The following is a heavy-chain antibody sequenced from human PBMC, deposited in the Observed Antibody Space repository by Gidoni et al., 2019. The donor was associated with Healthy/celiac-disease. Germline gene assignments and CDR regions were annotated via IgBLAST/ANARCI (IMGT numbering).Heavy chain of an antibody. V-gene: IGHV1-69*01. CDR3: ARANGVDILTGIASFDY. D-gene: IGHD3-9*01. CDR2: IMPIFGTA. CDR1: GGTFSSYA. Sequence: QVHLVQSGAEVRKPGSSVKVSCKASGGTFSSYAISWVRQAPGQGLGWMGGIMPIFGTANYAQKFQGRVTITADEYTSTAYMELSSLRSEDTAVYYCARANGVDILTGIASFDYWGQGTLVTVSS. J-gene: IGHJ4*02.